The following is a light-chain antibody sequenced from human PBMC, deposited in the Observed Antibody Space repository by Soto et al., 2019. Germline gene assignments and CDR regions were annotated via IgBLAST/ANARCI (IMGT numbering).Light chain of an antibody. J-gene: IGLJ2*01. CDR1: SSNIGNNY. CDR2: DSN. Sequence: QSVLTQPPSVSAAPGQKVTISCSGSSSNIGNNYVSWFQQLPGTAPKLLIYDSNKRPSGIPDRFSGSKSGTSATQDITGLQTGDEADYYCATWDRSLTGEVFGGGTKLTVL. CDR3: ATWDRSLTGEV. V-gene: IGLV1-51*01.